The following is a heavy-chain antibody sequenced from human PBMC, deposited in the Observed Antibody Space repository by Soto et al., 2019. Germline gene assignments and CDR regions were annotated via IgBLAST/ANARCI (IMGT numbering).Heavy chain of an antibody. Sequence: EVQLVASGGGLVKPGGSLRLSCAASGFTFSTYSMNWVRQAPGKGLEWVSSISSTNSYRYYTDSVKGRFTISRDNAKNSLYLQMNSLRAEDTSVYYCARGVYYGSGSLEPLDYWGQGTLVTVSS. V-gene: IGHV3-21*01. J-gene: IGHJ4*02. CDR2: ISSTNSYR. D-gene: IGHD3-10*01. CDR1: GFTFSTYS. CDR3: ARGVYYGSGSLEPLDY.